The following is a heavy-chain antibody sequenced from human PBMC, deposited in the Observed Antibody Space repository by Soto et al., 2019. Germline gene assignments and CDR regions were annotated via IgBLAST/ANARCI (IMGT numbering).Heavy chain of an antibody. J-gene: IGHJ4*02. D-gene: IGHD3-22*01. CDR1: GFTFSSYW. Sequence: GGSLRLSCAASGFTFSSYWMHWVRQAPGKGLVWVSRINSAGSTTSYADSVRGRFTLSRDNSKNTLFLQMHSLRAEDTAVYYCAKAVVATTARGSDYWGQGTLVTVSS. CDR2: INSAGSTT. V-gene: IGHV3-74*01. CDR3: AKAVVATTARGSDY.